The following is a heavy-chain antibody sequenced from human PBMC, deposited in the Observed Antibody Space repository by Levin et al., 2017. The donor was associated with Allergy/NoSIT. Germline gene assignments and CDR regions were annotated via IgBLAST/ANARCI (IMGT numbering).Heavy chain of an antibody. CDR1: GFTFSDYS. Sequence: GGSLRLSCAASGFTFSDYSMNCVRQAPGKGLEWVSSISPNSNYIYYADSLKGRFTISRDNAKSSVFLQMNSLRAEDTALYYCARSGSPDYWGQGTLVTVSS. CDR2: ISPNSNYI. V-gene: IGHV3-21*01. J-gene: IGHJ4*02. CDR3: ARSGSPDY. D-gene: IGHD3-22*01.